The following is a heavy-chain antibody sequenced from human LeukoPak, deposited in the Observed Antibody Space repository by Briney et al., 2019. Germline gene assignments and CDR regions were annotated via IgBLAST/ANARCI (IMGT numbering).Heavy chain of an antibody. Sequence: GGSLRLSCAASGFTFSSYGMHWVRQAPGKGLEWVAVISYDGSNKYYADSVKGRFTISRDNSKNTLYLQMNSLRPEDTAVYYCAKDEGGDYVGLDYWGQGTLVTVSS. V-gene: IGHV3-30*18. CDR3: AKDEGGDYVGLDY. CDR1: GFTFSSYG. D-gene: IGHD4-17*01. J-gene: IGHJ4*02. CDR2: ISYDGSNK.